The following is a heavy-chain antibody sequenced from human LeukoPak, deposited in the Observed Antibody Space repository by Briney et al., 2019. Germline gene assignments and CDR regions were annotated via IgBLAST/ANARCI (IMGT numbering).Heavy chain of an antibody. V-gene: IGHV3-9*01. D-gene: IGHD7-27*01. CDR1: GFAFNDYT. J-gene: IGHJ4*02. CDR2: ITGNGDTR. Sequence: GGSLRLSCAASGFAFNDYTIHWVRQAPGKGLEWVSGITGNGDTRDYADSVRGRFTISRDNAKNSLYLQMNSLGTEDSGLYYCTKATWGFPFDSWGQGILVTVSS. CDR3: TKATWGFPFDS.